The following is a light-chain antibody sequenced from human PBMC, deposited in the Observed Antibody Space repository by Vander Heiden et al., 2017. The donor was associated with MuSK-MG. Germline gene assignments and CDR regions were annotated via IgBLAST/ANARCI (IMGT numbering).Light chain of an antibody. CDR1: KVGDKY. J-gene: IGLJ2*01. Sequence: SYEPPQPPPVSVSPRQTASITCSGDKVGDKYACWYQQKPGQSPVLVIYQDSKRPSGIPERFSGSNSGNTATLTISGTQAMDEADYYCQAWDSSTVVFGGGTKLTVL. V-gene: IGLV3-1*01. CDR2: QDS. CDR3: QAWDSSTVV.